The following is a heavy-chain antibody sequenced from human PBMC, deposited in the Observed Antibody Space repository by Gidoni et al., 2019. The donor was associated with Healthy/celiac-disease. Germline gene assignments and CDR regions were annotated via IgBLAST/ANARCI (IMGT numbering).Heavy chain of an antibody. CDR3: ARAPWGKDWFDP. V-gene: IGHV4-59*01. D-gene: IGHD3-16*01. CDR1: GGSISSYY. Sequence: QVQLQESGPGLVKPSETLSLTCTVSGGSISSYYWSWIRQPPGKGLEWIGYIYYSGSTNYNPYPKSRVTISVDTSKNQFSLKLSSVTAADTAVYYCARAPWGKDWFDPWGQGTLVTVSS. CDR2: IYYSGST. J-gene: IGHJ5*02.